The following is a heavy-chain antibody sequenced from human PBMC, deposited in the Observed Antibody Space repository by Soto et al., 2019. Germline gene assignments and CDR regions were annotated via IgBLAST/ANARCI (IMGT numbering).Heavy chain of an antibody. CDR2: ISYDGSNK. J-gene: IGHJ2*01. CDR3: AEEGIAVAGYWYFDL. Sequence: QVQLVESGGGVVQPGRSLRLSCAASGFTFSSYGMHWVRQAPGKGLEWVTVISYDGSNKYYADSVKGRFTISRDNSKNTLYRQMNSLRAEDTAVYYCAEEGIAVAGYWYFDLWGRGTLVTVSS. CDR1: GFTFSSYG. D-gene: IGHD6-19*01. V-gene: IGHV3-30*18.